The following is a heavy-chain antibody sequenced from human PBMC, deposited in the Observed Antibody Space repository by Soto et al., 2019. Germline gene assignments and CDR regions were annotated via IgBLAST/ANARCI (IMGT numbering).Heavy chain of an antibody. CDR3: ATDGGIAAAGTGGWFDP. CDR1: GYTLTELS. CDR2: FDPEDGET. Sequence: ASVKVSCKVSGYTLTELSMHWVRQAPGKGLEWMGGFDPEDGETMYAQKFQGRVTMTEDTSTDTAYMELSSLRSEDTAVYYCATDGGIAAAGTGGWFDPWGQGTLVTVSS. D-gene: IGHD6-13*01. J-gene: IGHJ5*02. V-gene: IGHV1-24*01.